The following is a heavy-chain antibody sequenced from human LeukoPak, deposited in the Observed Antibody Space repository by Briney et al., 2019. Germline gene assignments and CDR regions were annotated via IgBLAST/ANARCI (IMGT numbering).Heavy chain of an antibody. CDR3: ARFSSLKYYFDY. V-gene: IGHV4-30-2*01. Sequence: SETLSLTCAVSGGSISSGGYSWSWIRQPSGKGLEWIGYIYHSGSTYYNPPLKSRVTISVDRSKNQFSLKLSSVTAADTAVYYCARFSSLKYYFDYWGQGTLVTVSS. CDR2: IYHSGST. J-gene: IGHJ4*02. CDR1: GGSISSGGYS.